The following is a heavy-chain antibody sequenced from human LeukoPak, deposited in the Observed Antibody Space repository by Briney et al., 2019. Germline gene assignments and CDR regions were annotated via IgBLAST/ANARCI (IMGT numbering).Heavy chain of an antibody. CDR1: GFTFSSYW. V-gene: IGHV3-74*01. CDR2: INSDGSST. CDR3: ASGGTTVTTFFGDWFDP. Sequence: GGSLRLSCAASGFTFSSYWMHWVRQAPGKGLVWVSRINSDGSSTSYADSVKGRFTISRDSAKNTLYLQMNSLRAEDTAVYYCASGGTTVTTFFGDWFDPWGQGTLVTVSS. D-gene: IGHD4-17*01. J-gene: IGHJ5*02.